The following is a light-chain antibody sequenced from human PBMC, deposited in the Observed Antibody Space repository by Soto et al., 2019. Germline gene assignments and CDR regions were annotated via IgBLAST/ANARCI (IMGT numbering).Light chain of an antibody. Sequence: EIVWTQSPGTLALSPGERATLSCRASQSISSSYLAWYQQKPVQTPRLLIFGASNRATGIPDRFSGSGSGTDFTLTISSLESEDFAVDYCQPYDGSPWTFGPGTKVEFK. CDR2: GAS. J-gene: IGKJ1*01. V-gene: IGKV3-20*01. CDR3: QPYDGSPWT. CDR1: QSISSSY.